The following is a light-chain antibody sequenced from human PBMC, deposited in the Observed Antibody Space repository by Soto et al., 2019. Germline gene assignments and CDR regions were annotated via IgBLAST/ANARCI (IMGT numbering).Light chain of an antibody. V-gene: IGKV3-15*01. J-gene: IGKJ5*01. CDR1: QSVSSN. CDR2: GAS. CDR3: QQYNNWPRIT. Sequence: QAPATMTLYQGERATLSCRASQSVSSNLAWYQQKPGQAPRLLIYGASTRATGIPARFSGSGSGTEFTLTISSLQSEDFAVYYCQQYNNWPRITFGQGTRLEIK.